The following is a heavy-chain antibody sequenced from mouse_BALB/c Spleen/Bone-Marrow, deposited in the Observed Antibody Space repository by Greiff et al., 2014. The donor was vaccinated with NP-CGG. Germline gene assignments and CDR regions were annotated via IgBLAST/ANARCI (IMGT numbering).Heavy chain of an antibody. V-gene: IGHV2-4*02. J-gene: IGHJ1*01. CDR2: IWSGGRT. CDR1: GFSFTSYG. CDR3: ARNSGSGSGYFDD. D-gene: IGHD1-2*01. Sequence: VQVVESGPGLVQPSQTLSITCTVSGFSFTSYGVHWVRQPPGKGLEWLGEIWSGGRTDYNAAFISRLGNSKDTSKRHIFSKMNSMHPNDPAIYYCARNSGSGSGYFDDWGAGTTVTVSS.